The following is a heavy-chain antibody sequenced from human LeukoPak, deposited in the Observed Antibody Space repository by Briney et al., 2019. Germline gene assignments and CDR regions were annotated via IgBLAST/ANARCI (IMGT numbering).Heavy chain of an antibody. V-gene: IGHV3-33*08. D-gene: IGHD3/OR15-3a*01. Sequence: PGRSLRLSCAASGFTFSSYGMHWVRQAPGKGLEWVAVILSDGSKEFYTDSVKGRFTISRDNSKNTLYLQMNSLRAEDTAVYYCARDGGLGYYFDYWGQGTLVTVSS. CDR1: GFTFSSYG. CDR2: ILSDGSKE. CDR3: ARDGGLGYYFDY. J-gene: IGHJ4*02.